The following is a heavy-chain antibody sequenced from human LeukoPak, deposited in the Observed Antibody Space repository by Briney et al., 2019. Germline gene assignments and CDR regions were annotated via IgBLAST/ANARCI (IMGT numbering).Heavy chain of an antibody. V-gene: IGHV4-38-2*01. D-gene: IGHD7-27*01. J-gene: IGHJ2*01. Sequence: PSETLSLTCAVSGYSISSGYYWGWIRQPLGRGLEGIGSIYHSGSTYYNPSLKSRVTISVDTSKNQFSLKLSSVTAADTAVYYGARPRPNEKLGIVTGYFDLWGRGTLVTVSS. CDR1: GYSISSGYY. CDR2: IYHSGST. CDR3: ARPRPNEKLGIVTGYFDL.